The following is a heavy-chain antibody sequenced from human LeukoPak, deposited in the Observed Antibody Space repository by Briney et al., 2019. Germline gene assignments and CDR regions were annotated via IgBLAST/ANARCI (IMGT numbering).Heavy chain of an antibody. V-gene: IGHV3-48*02. Sequence: GGSLRLSCAASGFTFSSYSMNWVRQAPGKGLEWVSYISSSGSTIYYADSVKGRFTISRDNAKNSLYLQMNSLRDEDTAVYYCARVRFSGDREDYWGQGTLVTVSS. D-gene: IGHD3-10*01. J-gene: IGHJ4*02. CDR3: ARVRFSGDREDY. CDR2: ISSSGSTI. CDR1: GFTFSSYS.